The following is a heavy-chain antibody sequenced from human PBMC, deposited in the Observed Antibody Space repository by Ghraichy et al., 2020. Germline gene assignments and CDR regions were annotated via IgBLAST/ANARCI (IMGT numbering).Heavy chain of an antibody. J-gene: IGHJ4*02. V-gene: IGHV4-30-4*01. CDR2: IYYSGST. Sequence: SETLSLTCTVSGVSINSIDYYWSWIRQPPGKGLEWIGYIYYSGSTYYNPSLKSRVTISSDTSKNQFSLRLTSVTAADTAVYFCARVEFASGPFDYWGQGILVNV. CDR1: GVSINSIDYY. D-gene: IGHD3-10*01. CDR3: ARVEFASGPFDY.